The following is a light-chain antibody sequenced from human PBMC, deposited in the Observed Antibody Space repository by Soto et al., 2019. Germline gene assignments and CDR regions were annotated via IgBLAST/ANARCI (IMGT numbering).Light chain of an antibody. J-gene: IGKJ5*01. Sequence: EIVLTQSPATLSLSPGERATLSSRASQSVSSYLAWYQQKPGQAPRLLIYDASNGATGIPARFSGSGSGTDFTLTISSLEPEDFAVYYCQQRSNWPPITFGQGTRLEIK. CDR2: DAS. CDR1: QSVSSY. V-gene: IGKV3-11*01. CDR3: QQRSNWPPIT.